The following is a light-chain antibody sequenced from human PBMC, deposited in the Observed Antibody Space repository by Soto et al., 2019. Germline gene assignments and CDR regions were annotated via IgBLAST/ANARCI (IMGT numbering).Light chain of an antibody. Sequence: DIVLTQSPATLSLSPGERATLACRASQSVSTYLAWYQQRPGQAPRLLIYDASNRATGIPARFSGSGSGTDFTLTISSLEPVDFAIYYCQQRSGWYTFGQGTKLEIK. J-gene: IGKJ2*01. CDR1: QSVSTY. CDR3: QQRSGWYT. CDR2: DAS. V-gene: IGKV3-11*01.